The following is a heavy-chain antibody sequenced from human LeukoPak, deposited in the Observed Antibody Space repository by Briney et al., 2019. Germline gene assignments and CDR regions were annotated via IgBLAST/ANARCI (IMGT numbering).Heavy chain of an antibody. CDR3: ARRGPSSDSSGFYCGGLDY. CDR1: GYSFTNFW. D-gene: IGHD3-22*01. V-gene: IGHV5-51*01. J-gene: IGHJ4*02. CDR2: IYPGDSDT. Sequence: GESLKISCKGSGYSFTNFWIGWVRQMPGKGLEWMGIIYPGDSDTRYSPSFQGQVTISADKSIRTAYLQWSSLKASDTAIYYCARRGPSSDSSGFYCGGLDYWGQGTLVTVSS.